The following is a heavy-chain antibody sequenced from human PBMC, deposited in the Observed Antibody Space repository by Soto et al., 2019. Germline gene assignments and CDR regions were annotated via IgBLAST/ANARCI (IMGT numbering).Heavy chain of an antibody. CDR1: GGSISSYY. V-gene: IGHV4-59*01. CDR3: AGTPYYDFWSGYYFDY. Sequence: SETLSLTCTVSGGSISSYYCSWIRQPPGKGLEWIGYIYYSGSTNYNPSLKSRVTISVDTSKNQFSLKLSSVTAADTAVYYCAGTPYYDFWSGYYFDYWGQGTLVTVSS. CDR2: IYYSGST. D-gene: IGHD3-3*01. J-gene: IGHJ4*02.